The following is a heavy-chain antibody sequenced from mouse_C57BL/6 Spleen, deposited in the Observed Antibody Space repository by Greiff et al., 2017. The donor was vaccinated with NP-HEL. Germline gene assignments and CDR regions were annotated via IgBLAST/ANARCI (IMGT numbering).Heavy chain of an antibody. J-gene: IGHJ4*01. CDR3: ARYRNYEGYYAMDY. V-gene: IGHV1-55*01. D-gene: IGHD2-4*01. CDR2: IYPGSGST. Sequence: VQPQQPGAELVKPGASVKMSCKASGYTFTSYWITWVKQRPGQGLEWIGDIYPGSGSTNYNEKFKSKATLTVDTSSSTAYMQLSSLTSEDSAVYYCARYRNYEGYYAMDYWGQGTSVTVSS. CDR1: GYTFTSYW.